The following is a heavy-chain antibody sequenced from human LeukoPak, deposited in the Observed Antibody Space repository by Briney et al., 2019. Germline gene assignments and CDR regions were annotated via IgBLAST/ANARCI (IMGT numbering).Heavy chain of an antibody. D-gene: IGHD6-13*01. CDR2: ISVSGAGT. J-gene: IGHJ6*03. CDR1: GFTFSSYG. V-gene: IGHV3-23*01. CDR3: AREWMGYSSSRRDYYYYMDV. Sequence: GGSLRLSCAASGFTFSSYGLSWVRQVPGKGLEWVSTISVSGAGTHYTDSVKGRFTISRDNSRNTVYLQMNSLRAEDTALYYCAREWMGYSSSRRDYYYYMDVWGKGTTVTVSS.